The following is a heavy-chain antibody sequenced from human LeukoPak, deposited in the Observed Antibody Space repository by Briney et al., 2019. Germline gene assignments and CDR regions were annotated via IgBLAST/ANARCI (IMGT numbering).Heavy chain of an antibody. CDR3: ARYTGVNGYYFDY. CDR1: GDSISSHY. D-gene: IGHD2-8*01. CDR2: IDYSGST. Sequence: SETLSLTCTVSGDSISSHYWSWIRQPPGKGLEWIGYIDYSGSTNYNPSLKSRVTISVDTSKSHFSLKLSSVTAADTAMYYCARYTGVNGYYFDYWGQGTLVTVSS. V-gene: IGHV4-59*08. J-gene: IGHJ4*02.